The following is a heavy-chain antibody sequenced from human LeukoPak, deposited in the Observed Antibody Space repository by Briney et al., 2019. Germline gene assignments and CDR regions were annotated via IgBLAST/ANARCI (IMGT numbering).Heavy chain of an antibody. V-gene: IGHV4-39*01. J-gene: IGHJ4*02. Sequence: PSETLSLTCTVSGDSISSDIYSWGWIRQPPGKRLEWIGTIYYGGSTYYNPSLKSRVTISVDTSKNQFSLNLSSVTAADTAVYYCARLYSGSYYERDYWGQGTLVTVSS. CDR3: ARLYSGSYYERDY. CDR1: GDSISSDIYS. CDR2: IYYGGST. D-gene: IGHD1-26*01.